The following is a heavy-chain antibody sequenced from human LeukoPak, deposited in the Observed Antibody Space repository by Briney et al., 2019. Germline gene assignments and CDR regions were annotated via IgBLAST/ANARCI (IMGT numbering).Heavy chain of an antibody. D-gene: IGHD3-22*01. Sequence: PGRSLRHSXAASGFTFSSYGMHWVRQAPGKGLEWVAVIWYDGSNKYYADSVKGRFTISRDNSKNTLYLQMNSLRAEDTAVYYCARSYYYDSSGSHLDYWGQGTLVTVSS. CDR2: IWYDGSNK. V-gene: IGHV3-33*01. CDR1: GFTFSSYG. CDR3: ARSYYYDSSGSHLDY. J-gene: IGHJ4*02.